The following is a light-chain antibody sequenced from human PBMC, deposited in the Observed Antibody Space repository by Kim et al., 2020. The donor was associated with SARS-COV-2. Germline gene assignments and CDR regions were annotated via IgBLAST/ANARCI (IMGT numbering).Light chain of an antibody. J-gene: IGLJ3*02. CDR2: GEN. CDR1: SLRIYY. CDR3: NSRDSSGSHLM. V-gene: IGLV3-19*01. Sequence: SSELTQDPAVSVALGQTVRITCQGDSLRIYYASWYQQMPGQAPVLVIYGENKRPSGIPDRFSGSTSRGTASLTITGAQAEDEADYFCNSRDSSGSHLMFGGGTQLTVL.